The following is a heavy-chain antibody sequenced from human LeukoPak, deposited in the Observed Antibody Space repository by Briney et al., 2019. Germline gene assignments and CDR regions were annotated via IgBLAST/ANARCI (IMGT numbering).Heavy chain of an antibody. CDR1: GGSFSGYY. Sequence: SETLSLTCAVYGGSFSGYYWSWIRQPPGKGLEWIGDINHSGSTNYNPSLKSRVTISVDTSKNQFPLKLSSVTAADTAVYYCPRAYRPRYSSSWHRHSLCDPCGQGTLVTVSS. V-gene: IGHV4-34*01. CDR2: INHSGST. D-gene: IGHD6-13*01. J-gene: IGHJ5*02. CDR3: PRAYRPRYSSSWHRHSLCDP.